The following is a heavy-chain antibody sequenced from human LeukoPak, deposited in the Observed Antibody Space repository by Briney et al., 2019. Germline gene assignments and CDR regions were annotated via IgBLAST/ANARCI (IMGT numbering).Heavy chain of an antibody. J-gene: IGHJ3*02. CDR2: IYYSGST. Sequence: SETLSLTCTVSGGSISSGDYYWSWIRQPPGKGLEWIGYIYYSGSTYYNPSLKSRVTISVDTSKNQSSLKLSSVTAADTAVYYCARQSIAARQEAFDIWGQGTMVTVSS. CDR1: GGSISSGDYY. V-gene: IGHV4-30-4*08. D-gene: IGHD6-6*01. CDR3: ARQSIAARQEAFDI.